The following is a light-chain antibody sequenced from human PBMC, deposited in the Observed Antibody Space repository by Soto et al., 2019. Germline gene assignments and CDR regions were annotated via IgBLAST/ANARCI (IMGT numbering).Light chain of an antibody. J-gene: IGKJ5*01. CDR3: QQANSFPCT. CDR2: AAS. Sequence: DIQMPQSPSSVSASVGDRFTITYRARQGLSSWLAWYQQKPGKAPKLLIYAASSLQSGVTSRFSGSAAGTDFTLTSSSLQPEDFATYYCQQANSFPCTFGQGTRLEIK. V-gene: IGKV1-12*01. CDR1: QGLSSW.